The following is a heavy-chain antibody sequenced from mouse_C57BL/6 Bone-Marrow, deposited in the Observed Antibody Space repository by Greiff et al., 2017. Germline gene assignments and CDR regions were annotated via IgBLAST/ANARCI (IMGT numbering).Heavy chain of an antibody. D-gene: IGHD2-3*01. Sequence: QVQLQQSGAELVMPGASVKLSCKASGYTFTSYWMHWVKQSPGQGLEWIGEIDPSDSYTNYNQKFKGKFTLTVDKSSNTAYMQLSSLTSEDSAVYYCAREDDCYYPDYWGQGTALTVSS. V-gene: IGHV1-69*01. J-gene: IGHJ2*01. CDR2: IDPSDSYT. CDR1: GYTFTSYW. CDR3: AREDDCYYPDY.